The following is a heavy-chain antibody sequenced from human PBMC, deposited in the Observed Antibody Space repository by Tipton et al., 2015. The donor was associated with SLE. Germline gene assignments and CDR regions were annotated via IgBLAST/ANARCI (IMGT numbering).Heavy chain of an antibody. V-gene: IGHV4-59*12. Sequence: TLSLTCTVSGGSISSYYWSWIRQPPGKGLEWIGYIYYSRFTNYNPSLKSRLTTSVDTSKNQFSLKLNSVTAADTAVYYCATSISSSWWGGAAFDIWGQGTMVTVSS. CDR2: IYYSRFT. CDR3: ATSISSSWWGGAAFDI. J-gene: IGHJ3*02. D-gene: IGHD6-13*01. CDR1: GGSISSYY.